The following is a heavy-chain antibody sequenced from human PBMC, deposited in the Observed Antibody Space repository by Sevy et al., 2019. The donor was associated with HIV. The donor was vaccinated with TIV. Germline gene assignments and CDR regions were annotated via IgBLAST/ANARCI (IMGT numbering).Heavy chain of an antibody. V-gene: IGHV5-51*01. CDR3: ARHRSSGYYDDAFDL. D-gene: IGHD3-22*01. CDR1: GYSITSQW. J-gene: IGHJ3*01. Sequence: GESLKISCKGSGYSITSQWIGWVRQMPGKGLEWMGIMYPDESDIRYSPSFEGQVTISADKSISTAYLQWSSLKASDTAMYYCARHRSSGYYDDAFDLWGQGTMVTVSS. CDR2: MYPDESDI.